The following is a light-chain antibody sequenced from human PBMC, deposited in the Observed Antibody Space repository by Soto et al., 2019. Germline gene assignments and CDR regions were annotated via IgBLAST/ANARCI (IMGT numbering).Light chain of an antibody. CDR3: QQYNSYSQT. CDR1: QTVRNNY. Sequence: EFVLTQSPCTRSLAPGERSTLSCVASQTVRNNYLAWYQQKPGQAPRLLIYGTSTRATGIPARFSGSGSGTEFTLTISSLQPDDFATYYCQQYNSYSQTFGQGTRLEIK. V-gene: IGKV3-20*01. J-gene: IGKJ5*01. CDR2: GTS.